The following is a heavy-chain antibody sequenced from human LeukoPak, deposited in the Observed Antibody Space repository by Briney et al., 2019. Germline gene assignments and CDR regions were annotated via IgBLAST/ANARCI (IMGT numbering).Heavy chain of an antibody. Sequence: SETLSLTCNVSGASIAISTYYWGWIRQPPGKGLEWIGNIFYSGTTYYNPSLKSRVTMSVDTSKNQFSLNLSSVTAADTAVYYCARDLGGYSDGSYYYFMDVWGKGTTVTVSS. CDR2: IFYSGTT. CDR1: GASIAISTYY. J-gene: IGHJ6*03. CDR3: ARDLGGYSDGSYYYFMDV. V-gene: IGHV4-39*07. D-gene: IGHD5-18*01.